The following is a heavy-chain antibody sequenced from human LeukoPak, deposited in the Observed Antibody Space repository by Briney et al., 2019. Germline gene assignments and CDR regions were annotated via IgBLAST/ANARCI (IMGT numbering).Heavy chain of an antibody. V-gene: IGHV1-3*01. CDR2: INAGNGNT. D-gene: IGHD2-2*01. CDR1: GYTFTIYA. CDR3: ARESYCSSTSCYSDYYYYGMDV. J-gene: IGHJ6*02. Sequence: GASVTVSFTASGYTFTIYAMHWVRQAPGQRLEWMGWINAGNGNTKYSQKLQGRVTMTTDTSTSTAYMELRSLRSDDTAVYYCARESYCSSTSCYSDYYYYGMDVWGQGTTVTVSS.